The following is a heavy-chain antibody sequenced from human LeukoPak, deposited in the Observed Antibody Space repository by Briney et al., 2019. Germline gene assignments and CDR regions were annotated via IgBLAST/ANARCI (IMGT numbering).Heavy chain of an antibody. CDR2: IYQDGSVK. Sequence: GGSLRLSCAVSGFTFSSYWMIWFRQAPGKGLEWVAHIYQDGSVKNYVDSVKGRFTISRDNANNFLYLQMNSLRAEDTAVYYCAKDKNWNVCDYWGRGTLVTVSS. CDR1: GFTFSSYW. V-gene: IGHV3-7*01. J-gene: IGHJ4*02. D-gene: IGHD1-1*01. CDR3: AKDKNWNVCDY.